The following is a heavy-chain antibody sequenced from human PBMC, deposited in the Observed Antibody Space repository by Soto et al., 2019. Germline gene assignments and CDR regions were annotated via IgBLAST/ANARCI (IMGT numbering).Heavy chain of an antibody. CDR3: ARDRIVGAHYYFDY. CDR1: GFTFSSYG. CDR2: IWYDGSNK. D-gene: IGHD1-26*01. J-gene: IGHJ4*02. Sequence: QVQLVESGGGVVQPGRSLRLSCAASGFTFSSYGMHWVRQAPGKGLEWVAVIWYDGSNKYYADSVKGRFTISRDNSKNTLYLQMNSLRAEDTAVYYCARDRIVGAHYYFDYWGQGTLVTVSS. V-gene: IGHV3-33*01.